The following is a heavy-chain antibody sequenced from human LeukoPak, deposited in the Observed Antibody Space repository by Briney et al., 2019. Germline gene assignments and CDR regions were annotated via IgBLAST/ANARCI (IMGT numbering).Heavy chain of an antibody. CDR1: GFTFSSYE. D-gene: IGHD3-22*01. J-gene: IGHJ4*02. CDR2: ISSSSDYI. CDR3: VSWGGYYDSSGYYSPFDY. Sequence: GGSLRLSCAASGFTFSSYEMNWVRQAPGKGLEWVSSISSSSDYIYYADSVKGRFTISRDNAKNSLYLQMNSLRAEDTAVYYCVSWGGYYDSSGYYSPFDYWGQGTLVTVSS. V-gene: IGHV3-21*01.